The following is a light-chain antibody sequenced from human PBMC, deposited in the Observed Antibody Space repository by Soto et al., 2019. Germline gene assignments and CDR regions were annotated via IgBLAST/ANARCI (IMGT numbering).Light chain of an antibody. J-gene: IGLJ2*01. CDR3: SSYGGSNTVV. Sequence: QSVLTQPPSASGSPGQSVTISCTGSSSDVGGYNYVSWYQQHPGKAPKLMIYEVSKRPSGVPDHLSGSKSGNTASLTVSGLQAEDEADYYCSSYGGSNTVVFGGATKLTVL. CDR1: SSDVGGYNY. CDR2: EVS. V-gene: IGLV2-8*01.